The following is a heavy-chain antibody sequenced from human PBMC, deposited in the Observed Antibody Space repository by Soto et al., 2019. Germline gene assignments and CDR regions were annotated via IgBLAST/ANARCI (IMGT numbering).Heavy chain of an antibody. CDR1: GDSRGRSNW. CDR2: IYNSGST. J-gene: IGHJ4*02. V-gene: IGHV4-4*02. CDR3: ARGWGIAAAGSNY. Sequence: TSHTLALTSKVSGDSRGRSNWWSWGRQPPGKGLEWNGEIYNSGSTNYNPSLKSRVTISVDKYKNQFSLKLNSVTAADTAVYYCARGWGIAAAGSNYWGQGTLVTVSS. D-gene: IGHD6-13*01.